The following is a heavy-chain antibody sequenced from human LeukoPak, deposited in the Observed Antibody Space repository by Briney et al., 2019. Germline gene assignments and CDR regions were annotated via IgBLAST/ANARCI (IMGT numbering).Heavy chain of an antibody. V-gene: IGHV3-23*01. Sequence: PGGSLRLSCAASGFTFSTYAVSWVRQAPGKGLEWVSGISGSGGSTYYADSVKGRFTISRDNSKNTLYLQMNSLRAEDTAVYYCTIETQSAEMSTIRFDYWGQGSLVTVSS. CDR2: ISGSGGST. CDR1: GFTFSTYA. CDR3: TIETQSAEMSTIRFDY. D-gene: IGHD5-24*01. J-gene: IGHJ4*02.